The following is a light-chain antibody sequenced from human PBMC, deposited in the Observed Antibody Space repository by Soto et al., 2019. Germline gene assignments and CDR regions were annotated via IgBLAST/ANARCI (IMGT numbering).Light chain of an antibody. CDR2: GNN. V-gene: IGLV1-40*01. Sequence: QSVLTQPPSVSGAPGQKVTISCTRSSSNIGAAYDVHWYQHLPGTAPNPLIYGNNNRPSGVPDRFSGSKSGTSASLAITGLQAEDEADYYCQSYDSSLSGWVFGGGTKLTVL. CDR3: QSYDSSLSGWV. J-gene: IGLJ3*02. CDR1: SSNIGAAYD.